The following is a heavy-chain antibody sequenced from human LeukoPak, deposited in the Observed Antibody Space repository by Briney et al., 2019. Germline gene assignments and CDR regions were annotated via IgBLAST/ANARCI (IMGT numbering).Heavy chain of an antibody. V-gene: IGHV1-2*02. CDR3: AVNYVYGDHAHRNPGAYYYMDV. J-gene: IGHJ6*03. Sequence: GASVKVSCKASGYTFTGYYMHWVRQAPGQGLEWMGWINPNTGGTNYAQKFQGRVTMTRDTSISTAYMDLSRLRSDDTAVYYCAVNYVYGDHAHRNPGAYYYMDVWGKGTTVTVSS. CDR1: GYTFTGYY. D-gene: IGHD4/OR15-4a*01. CDR2: INPNTGGT.